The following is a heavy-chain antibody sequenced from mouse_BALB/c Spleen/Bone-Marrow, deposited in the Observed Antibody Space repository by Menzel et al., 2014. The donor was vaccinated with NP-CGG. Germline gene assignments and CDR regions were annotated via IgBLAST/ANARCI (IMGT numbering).Heavy chain of an antibody. Sequence: VQLKDSGGGLVKPGGSLKLSCAASGFTFSDYYMYWVRQTPEKRLEWVATISDGGSYTYYPDSVKGRFTISRDNAKNNLYLQMSSLKSEDTAMYYCARYGNYPMDYWGQGTSVTVSS. CDR1: GFTFSDYY. CDR3: ARYGNYPMDY. CDR2: ISDGGSYT. V-gene: IGHV5-4*02. J-gene: IGHJ4*01. D-gene: IGHD2-1*01.